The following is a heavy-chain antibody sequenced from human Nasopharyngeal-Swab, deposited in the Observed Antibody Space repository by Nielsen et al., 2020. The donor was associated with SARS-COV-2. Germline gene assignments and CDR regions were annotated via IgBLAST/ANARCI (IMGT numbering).Heavy chain of an antibody. CDR3: ARDGYTYYDILTGYKHFDY. D-gene: IGHD3-9*01. CDR2: ISAYNGNT. V-gene: IGHV1-18*01. Sequence: ASVKVSCRASGYTFTSYGISWVRQASGQGLEWMGWISAYNGNTNYAQKLQGRVTMTTDTSTSTAYMELRSLRSDDTAVYYCARDGYTYYDILTGYKHFDYWGQGTLVTVSS. J-gene: IGHJ4*02. CDR1: GYTFTSYG.